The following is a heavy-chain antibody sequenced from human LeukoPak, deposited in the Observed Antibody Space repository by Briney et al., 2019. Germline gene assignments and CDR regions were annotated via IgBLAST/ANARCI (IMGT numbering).Heavy chain of an antibody. CDR3: ARLLNYHDAFDI. V-gene: IGHV6-1*01. J-gene: IGHJ3*02. D-gene: IGHD4-11*01. CDR1: GDSVSSNSAA. CDR2: TYYRSKWYN. Sequence: KPSQTLSLTCAFSGDSVSSNSAAWNWIRQSPSRGLESLGRTYYRSKWYNDYAVSVKSRITINPDTSKNQFSLKLSSVTAADTAVYYCARLLNYHDAFDIWGQGTMVTVSS.